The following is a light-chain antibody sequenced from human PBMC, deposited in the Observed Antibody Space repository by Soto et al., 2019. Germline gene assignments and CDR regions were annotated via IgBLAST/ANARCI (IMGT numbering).Light chain of an antibody. V-gene: IGKV3-11*01. CDR2: DAS. CDR1: QSVGSY. Sequence: EIVLTQSPATLSLSLGERATLSCRTSQSVGSYLAWYQQKPGQAPRLLIYDASNRASGIPARVSGSGSGTDFTLTISSLEPEDFALYYCQHRSNWPLTFGGGTKVDIK. CDR3: QHRSNWPLT. J-gene: IGKJ4*01.